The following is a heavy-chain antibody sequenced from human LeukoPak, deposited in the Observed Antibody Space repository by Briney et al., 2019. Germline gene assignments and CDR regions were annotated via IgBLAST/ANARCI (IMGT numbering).Heavy chain of an antibody. CDR3: ATDISWFDP. J-gene: IGHJ5*02. CDR1: GVSISSYY. Sequence: SETLSLTCTVSGVSISSYYWTWIRQPAGKGLEWIGRINTSGSSNYSPSLRSRVTMSVDTSKNQFSLKLSSVTAADTAVYYCATDISWFDPWGRGTLVTVSS. CDR2: INTSGSS. V-gene: IGHV4-4*07.